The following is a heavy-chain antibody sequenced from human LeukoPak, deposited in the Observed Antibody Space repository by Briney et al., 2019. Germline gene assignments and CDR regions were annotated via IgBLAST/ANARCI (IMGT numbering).Heavy chain of an antibody. D-gene: IGHD3-22*01. J-gene: IGHJ3*02. CDR3: ASRPAYYYDSSGYYPGAFDT. V-gene: IGHV1-69*02. Sequence: SVKVSCKASGGTFSSYTISWVRQAPGQGLEWMGRIIPILGIANYAQKFQGRVTITADKSTSTAYMELSSLRSEDTAVYYCASRPAYYYDSSGYYPGAFDTWGQGTMVTVSS. CDR2: IIPILGIA. CDR1: GGTFSSYT.